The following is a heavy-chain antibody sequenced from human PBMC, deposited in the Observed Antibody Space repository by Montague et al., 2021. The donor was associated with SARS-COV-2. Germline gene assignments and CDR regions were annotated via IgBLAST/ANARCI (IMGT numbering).Heavy chain of an antibody. J-gene: IGHJ6*02. CDR3: ARDSDYYDSSAGYYYGMDV. CDR1: GGSTSNYY. Sequence: SETLSLTCSVSGGSTSNYYWTWIRQSPGKGLQWIGYIFYTGSTKFNPSLKSRVSMSLDTSKNHFSLKLSSVTAADTAVYYCARDSDYYDSSAGYYYGMDVWGQGTTVTVSS. V-gene: IGHV4-59*01. CDR2: IFYTGST. D-gene: IGHD3-22*01.